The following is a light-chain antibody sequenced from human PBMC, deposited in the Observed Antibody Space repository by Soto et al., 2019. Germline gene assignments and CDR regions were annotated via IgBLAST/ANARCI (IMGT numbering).Light chain of an antibody. Sequence: EAVLTQSPGTLSLYPWERATLSCRASQSVAANYLAWYQQKRVQAPRLLIYGASNRATGIPDRFSGSGSGTDFTLTISRLEPEDFAVYYCQQYGSSGTFGQGTKVDIK. CDR1: QSVAANY. J-gene: IGKJ1*01. V-gene: IGKV3-20*01. CDR2: GAS. CDR3: QQYGSSGT.